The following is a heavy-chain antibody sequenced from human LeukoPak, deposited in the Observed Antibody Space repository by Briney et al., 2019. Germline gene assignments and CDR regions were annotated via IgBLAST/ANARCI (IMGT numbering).Heavy chain of an antibody. J-gene: IGHJ6*02. D-gene: IGHD2-2*01. CDR2: IYSSENT. Sequence: PSETLSLTCRVSGGSMDTYFWNWVRQPAGKALEWIGRIYSSENTDYNPSLKSRVTMSVDTSQKQFYLKLSSVTAADTAVYYCGRGPGYCSSTSCSYHAMDVWGQGTTVTVSS. CDR3: GRGPGYCSSTSCSYHAMDV. CDR1: GGSMDTYF. V-gene: IGHV4-4*07.